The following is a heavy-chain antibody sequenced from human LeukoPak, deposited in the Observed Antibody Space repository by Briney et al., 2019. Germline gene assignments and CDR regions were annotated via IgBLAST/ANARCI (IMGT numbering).Heavy chain of an antibody. CDR2: IYYSGST. CDR3: ARHSPTYSSSWANWFDP. V-gene: IGHV4-59*08. D-gene: IGHD6-13*01. J-gene: IGHJ5*02. Sequence: SETLSLTCTVSGGSISSYYWSWIRQPPGEGLEGIGYIYYSGSTNYNPSLKSRVTISVDTSKNQFSLKLSSVTAADTAVYYCARHSPTYSSSWANWFDPWGQGTLVTVSS. CDR1: GGSISSYY.